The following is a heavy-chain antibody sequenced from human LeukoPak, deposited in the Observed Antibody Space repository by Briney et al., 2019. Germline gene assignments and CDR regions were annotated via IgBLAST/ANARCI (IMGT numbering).Heavy chain of an antibody. D-gene: IGHD2-15*01. V-gene: IGHV1-8*01. Sequence: ASVKVSCKASGYSFTSYDINWVRQAPGQGLEWMGWVNPESGNTGYTQKFQGRVTMTWNTSISTASMELSSLRSDDTAIYYCAREGYCSGGSYHYYFDYWGQGTLLSVSS. CDR2: VNPESGNT. J-gene: IGHJ4*02. CDR1: GYSFTSYD. CDR3: AREGYCSGGSYHYYFDY.